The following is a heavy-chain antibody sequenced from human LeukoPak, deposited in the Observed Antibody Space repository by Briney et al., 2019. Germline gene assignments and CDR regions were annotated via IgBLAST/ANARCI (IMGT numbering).Heavy chain of an antibody. CDR1: GFTFSDYA. CDR3: TTDVACGGCGWDYFDY. V-gene: IGHV3-23*01. CDR2: LSGSGAGT. Sequence: PGGALRLSCAASGFTFSDYALGWVRQAPGRGLEWVATLSGSGAGTYYADSVQGRFTISRDNSKRTLFLQMNSLKTEDTAVYYCTTDVACGGCGWDYFDYWGQGTLVTVSS. J-gene: IGHJ4*02. D-gene: IGHD3-16*01.